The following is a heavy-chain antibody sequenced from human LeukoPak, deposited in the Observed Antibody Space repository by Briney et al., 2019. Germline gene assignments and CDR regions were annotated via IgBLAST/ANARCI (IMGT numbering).Heavy chain of an antibody. J-gene: IGHJ5*02. CDR2: IYYSGST. CDR1: GGSINSYY. CDR3: ARVVMVRGWIDP. D-gene: IGHD2-21*01. V-gene: IGHV4-59*01. Sequence: PSETLSLTCTVSGGSINSYYWSWIRQPPGKGLEWIGYIYYSGSTNYNPSLKSRVTISVDTSKNQFSLKLSSVTAADTAVYYCARVVMVRGWIDPWGQGTLVTVSS.